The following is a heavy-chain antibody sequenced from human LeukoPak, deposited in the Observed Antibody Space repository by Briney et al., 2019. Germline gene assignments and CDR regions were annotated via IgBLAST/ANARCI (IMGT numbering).Heavy chain of an antibody. V-gene: IGHV3-23*01. CDR3: ARAYGSSGYYQLPIDY. CDR1: GFTFSSYA. CDR2: ITGNGGTT. Sequence: PGGSLRLSCAASGFTFSSYAMSWVRQAPGKGLEWVSGITGNGGTTHHADSVKGRFTISRDNSKNTLFLQMNSLRVEDTALYYCARAYGSSGYYQLPIDYWGQGTLVTVSS. D-gene: IGHD3-22*01. J-gene: IGHJ4*02.